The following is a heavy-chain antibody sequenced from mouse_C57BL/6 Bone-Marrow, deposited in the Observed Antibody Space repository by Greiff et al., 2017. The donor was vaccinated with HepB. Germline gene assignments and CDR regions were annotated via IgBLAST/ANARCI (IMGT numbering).Heavy chain of an antibody. Sequence: VQLQQSGPELVKPGASVKISCKASGYAFSSSWMNWVKQRPGKGLEWIGRIYPGDGETNYNGKFKGKATLTADKSSSTAYMQLSSLTSEDSAVYFCVGFITTVVARYFDVWGTGTTVTVSS. CDR2: IYPGDGET. V-gene: IGHV1-82*01. D-gene: IGHD1-1*01. CDR1: GYAFSSSW. CDR3: VGFITTVVARYFDV. J-gene: IGHJ1*03.